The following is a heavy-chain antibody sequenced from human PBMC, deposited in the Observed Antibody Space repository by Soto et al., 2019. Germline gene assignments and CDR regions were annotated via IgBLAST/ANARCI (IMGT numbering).Heavy chain of an antibody. Sequence: KSSETLSLTCAVYGGSFSGYYWSWIRQPPGKGLEWIGEINHSGSTNYNPSLKSRVTISVDTSKNQFSLKLSSVTAADTAVYYCARSVGSSWPNWFDPWGQGTLVTVSS. D-gene: IGHD6-13*01. CDR1: GGSFSGYY. J-gene: IGHJ5*02. V-gene: IGHV4-34*01. CDR3: ARSVGSSWPNWFDP. CDR2: INHSGST.